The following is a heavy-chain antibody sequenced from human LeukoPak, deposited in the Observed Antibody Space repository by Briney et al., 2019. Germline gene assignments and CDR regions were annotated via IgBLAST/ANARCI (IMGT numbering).Heavy chain of an antibody. Sequence: GGSLRLSCAASGCTVSSNYMSWVRQAPGKGLEWVSVIYSGGSTNYADSVKGRFTISRDNSKNTLYLQMNSLRVEDTAVYYCARGGGAEAFDIWGQGTMVTVSS. CDR3: ARGGGAEAFDI. J-gene: IGHJ3*02. D-gene: IGHD2-21*01. CDR1: GCTVSSNY. CDR2: IYSGGST. V-gene: IGHV3-66*01.